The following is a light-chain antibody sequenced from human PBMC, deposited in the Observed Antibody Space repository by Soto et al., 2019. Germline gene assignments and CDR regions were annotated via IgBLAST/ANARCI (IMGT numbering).Light chain of an antibody. V-gene: IGKV2-28*01. CDR2: LGS. J-gene: IGKJ1*01. Sequence: DIVMTQSPLSLPVPPGEPASISCRSSQSLLHSNGYNYLDWYVQKPGQSPQLLIYLGSNRASGVPDRFSGSGSGTDFTLKISRVEAEDVGVYYCMQPLQSWTFGQGTKVDIK. CDR3: MQPLQSWT. CDR1: QSLLHSNGYNY.